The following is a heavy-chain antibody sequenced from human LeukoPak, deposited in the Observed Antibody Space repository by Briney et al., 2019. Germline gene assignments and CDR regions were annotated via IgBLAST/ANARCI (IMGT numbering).Heavy chain of an antibody. D-gene: IGHD3-10*01. J-gene: IGHJ4*02. CDR2: IYYSGST. CDR1: GGSISSSSYY. CDR3: ARDREVDYGSGSYYNDPLDY. V-gene: IGHV4-39*07. Sequence: SETLSLTCTVSGGSISSSSYYWGWIRQPPGQGLEWIGSIYYSGSTYYNPSLKSRVTISVDTSKNQFSLKLSSVTAADTAVYYCARDREVDYGSGSYYNDPLDYWGQGTLVTVSS.